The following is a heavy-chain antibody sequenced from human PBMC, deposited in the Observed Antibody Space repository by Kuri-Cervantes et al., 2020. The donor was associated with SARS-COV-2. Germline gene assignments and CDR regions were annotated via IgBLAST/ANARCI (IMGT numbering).Heavy chain of an antibody. CDR3: ARGIAARRGYYYYGMDV. CDR2: IWYDGSNK. J-gene: IGHJ6*02. Sequence: GGSLRLSCAASGFTFSSYGMHWVRQAPGKGLEWVAVIWYDGSNKYYADSVKGRFTISRDNSKNTLYLQMNSLRAEDTAVYYCARGIAARRGYYYYGMDVWSQGTTVTVSS. CDR1: GFTFSSYG. D-gene: IGHD6-6*01. V-gene: IGHV3-33*01.